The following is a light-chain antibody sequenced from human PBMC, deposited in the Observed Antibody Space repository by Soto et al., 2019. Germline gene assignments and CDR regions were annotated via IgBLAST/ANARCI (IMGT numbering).Light chain of an antibody. J-gene: IGKJ1*01. V-gene: IGKV3-20*01. Sequence: EIVLTQSPGTLSLSPGQRATLSCRASESISRDYLAWYQQRLGQAPRLLIYGASSGATGIPDRFSGSGSGTDFTLTISRLEPEDFAVYYCQHYGSSPRTFGQGTKVEI. CDR1: ESISRDY. CDR2: GAS. CDR3: QHYGSSPRT.